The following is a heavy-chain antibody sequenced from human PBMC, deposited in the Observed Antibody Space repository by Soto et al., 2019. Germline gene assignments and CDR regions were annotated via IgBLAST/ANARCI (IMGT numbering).Heavy chain of an antibody. CDR3: ARDLSSSGWYNWFDP. J-gene: IGHJ5*02. CDR1: GFTFSNCL. D-gene: IGHD6-19*01. V-gene: IGHV3-21*01. Sequence: VQLVESGGGLVKPGGSLRLSCDASGFTFSNCLMHWVRQAPGKGLEWVSSISSSSSYIYYADSVKGRFTISRDNAKNSLYLQMNSLRAEDTAVYYCARDLSSSGWYNWFDPWGQGTLVTVSS. CDR2: ISSSSSYI.